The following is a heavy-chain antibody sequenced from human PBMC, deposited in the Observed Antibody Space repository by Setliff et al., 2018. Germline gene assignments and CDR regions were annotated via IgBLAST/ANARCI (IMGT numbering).Heavy chain of an antibody. CDR3: ARAEYTSSSLYYYMDV. V-gene: IGHV1-2*06. Sequence: ASVKVSCKASGYTFTGYYMHWVRQAPGQGLEWMGRINPSSGGTDDAQNFLGRVTMTRDTAISIAYMELSRLTSDDTAVYYCARAEYTSSSLYYYMDVWGKGTTVTVSS. D-gene: IGHD6-6*01. CDR2: INPSSGGT. CDR1: GYTFTGYY. J-gene: IGHJ6*03.